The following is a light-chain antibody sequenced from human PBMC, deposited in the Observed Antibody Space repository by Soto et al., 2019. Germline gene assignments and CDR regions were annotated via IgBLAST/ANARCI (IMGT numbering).Light chain of an antibody. V-gene: IGKV1-5*01. Sequence: DIQMTQAPSTLSAFVADRVTITCRASQSVNRWLAWYQQRPGKAPKLLIYDASTLESGVPSRFSGSGSGTEFTLTISSLQPDDFATYYCHQYNSYHTFGGGTKVDIK. CDR1: QSVNRW. CDR3: HQYNSYHT. J-gene: IGKJ4*01. CDR2: DAS.